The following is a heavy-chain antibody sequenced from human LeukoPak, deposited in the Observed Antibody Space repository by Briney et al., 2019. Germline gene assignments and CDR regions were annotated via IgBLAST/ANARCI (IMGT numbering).Heavy chain of an antibody. Sequence: SETLSLTCTVSGGSISSYYWSWIRQPPGKGLEWIGYIYYSGSTNYNPSLKSRVTISVDTSKNQFSLKLSSVTAADTAVYYCARGYSSSWYLDYWGQGTLVTDSS. CDR2: IYYSGST. J-gene: IGHJ4*02. D-gene: IGHD6-13*01. V-gene: IGHV4-59*01. CDR1: GGSISSYY. CDR3: ARGYSSSWYLDY.